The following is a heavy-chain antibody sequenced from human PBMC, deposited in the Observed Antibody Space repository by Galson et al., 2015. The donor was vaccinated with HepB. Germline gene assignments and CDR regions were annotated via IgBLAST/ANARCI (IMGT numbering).Heavy chain of an antibody. V-gene: IGHV4-30-4*07. J-gene: IGHJ4*02. Sequence: TLSLTCAVSGGSISSGGYSWSWIRQPPGKGLEWIGYIYYSGSTYYNPSLKSRVTISVDTSKNQFSLKLSSVTAADTAVYYCARDNYYGSGSYYPDYWGQGTLVTVPS. CDR3: ARDNYYGSGSYYPDY. D-gene: IGHD3-10*01. CDR1: GGSISSGGYS. CDR2: IYYSGST.